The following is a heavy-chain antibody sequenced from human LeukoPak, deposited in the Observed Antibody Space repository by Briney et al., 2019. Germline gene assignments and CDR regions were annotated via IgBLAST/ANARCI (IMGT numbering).Heavy chain of an antibody. CDR3: ARDRRIADEEEGFDP. CDR2: ISYSGST. CDR1: GGSISSTSYY. Sequence: SETLSLTCTVSGGSISSTSYYWGWIRQPPGKGLEWIGSISYSGSTYYNPSLKSRVTISVDTSKNQFSLKLSSLTAADTAMYYCARDRRIADEEEGFDPWGQGTLVTVSS. D-gene: IGHD6-13*01. J-gene: IGHJ5*02. V-gene: IGHV4-39*07.